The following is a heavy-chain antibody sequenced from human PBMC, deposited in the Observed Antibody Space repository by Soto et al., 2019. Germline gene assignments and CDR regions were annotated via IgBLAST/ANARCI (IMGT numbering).Heavy chain of an antibody. V-gene: IGHV3-23*01. Sequence: TGGSLRLSCAASGFTFSHYVLSWVRQSPERGLEWVSSISGSGSSVYVADSVRGRFIMSRDLSTNTVSLQMNSLRAEDTAVYYCAKVRASYLSASYFYYGLDVWGQGTTVTVS. CDR1: GFTFSHYV. CDR2: ISGSGSSV. D-gene: IGHD3-10*01. J-gene: IGHJ6*02. CDR3: AKVRASYLSASYFYYGLDV.